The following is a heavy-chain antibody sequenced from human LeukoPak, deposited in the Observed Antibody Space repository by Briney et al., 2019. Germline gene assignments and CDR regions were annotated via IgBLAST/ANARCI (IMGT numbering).Heavy chain of an antibody. J-gene: IGHJ4*02. Sequence: SETLSLTCTVSGGSISTYYWSWIRQPPGKGLEWIGYIYYTGSTNYNPSLKSRVTISADTSKKQVSLKLDSVTAADTAIYYCARLSPIDAAGTPYFDFWGQGTLVTVSS. CDR1: GGSISTYY. D-gene: IGHD6-13*01. CDR2: IYYTGST. V-gene: IGHV4-59*12. CDR3: ARLSPIDAAGTPYFDF.